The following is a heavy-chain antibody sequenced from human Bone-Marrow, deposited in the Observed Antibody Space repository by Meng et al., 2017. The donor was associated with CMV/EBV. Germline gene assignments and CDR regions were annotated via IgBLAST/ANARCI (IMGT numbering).Heavy chain of an antibody. CDR1: GGSISNNTYY. Sequence: GPLRLSCTVSGGSISNNTYYWGWIRQPPGKGLEWIGSVYYRGSAYYSPSLKSRVTISVDTSNNQYSLKLSSVTAADTAVYYCARVQTGFDAFDIWGQGTMVTVSS. CDR2: VYYRGSA. V-gene: IGHV4-39*01. D-gene: IGHD1-1*01. J-gene: IGHJ3*02. CDR3: ARVQTGFDAFDI.